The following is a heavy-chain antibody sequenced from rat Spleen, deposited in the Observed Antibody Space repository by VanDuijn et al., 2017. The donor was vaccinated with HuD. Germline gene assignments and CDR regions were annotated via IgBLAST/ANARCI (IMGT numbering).Heavy chain of an antibody. CDR1: GFTFSNYN. Sequence: EVQLVESGGGLVQPGRSLKLSCAASGFTFSNYNMAWVRQAPKTGLEWVATISFDGSSTYYRDSVKGRFTVSRDNAKSTLYLQMDSLRSEDTATHYCTRHAYYDGYYHWYFDFWGPGTMVTVSS. J-gene: IGHJ1*01. D-gene: IGHD1-12*03. CDR3: TRHAYYDGYYHWYFDF. CDR2: ISFDGSST. V-gene: IGHV5-7*01.